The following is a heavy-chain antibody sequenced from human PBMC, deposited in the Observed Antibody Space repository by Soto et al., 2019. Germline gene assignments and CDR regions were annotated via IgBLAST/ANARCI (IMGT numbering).Heavy chain of an antibody. CDR1: GFTFSSYA. V-gene: IGHV3-30*04. CDR3: SRGIKGGLDA. D-gene: IGHD2-21*01. CDR2: VSYDGNKK. J-gene: IGHJ5*02. Sequence: QVQLVESGGGVVQPGRSLRLSCAASGFTFSSYAMHWVRQAPGKGLAWLASVSYDGNKKYYAESVKGRFTISRDNSKNTLSLQLNSLGAEDTAVYYCSRGIKGGLDAWGPGTLVTVSS.